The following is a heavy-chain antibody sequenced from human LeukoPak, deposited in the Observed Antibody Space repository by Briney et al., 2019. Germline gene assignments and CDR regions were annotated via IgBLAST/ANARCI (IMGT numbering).Heavy chain of an antibody. V-gene: IGHV1-2*02. CDR3: ARRIGGNFYYYGMDV. CDR2: INPNSGGT. J-gene: IGHJ6*02. D-gene: IGHD4-23*01. Sequence: ASVKVSCKASGYTFTGYYMHWVRQAPGQGLEWMGWINPNSGGTNYAQKFQGRVTITRDTSASTAYMELSSLRSEDTAVYYCARRIGGNFYYYGMDVWGQGTTVTVSS. CDR1: GYTFTGYY.